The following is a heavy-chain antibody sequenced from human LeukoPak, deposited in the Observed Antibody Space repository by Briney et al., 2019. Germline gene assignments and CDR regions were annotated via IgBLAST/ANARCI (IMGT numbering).Heavy chain of an antibody. Sequence: QTGGSLRLSCAASGFTFSSYWMGWVRQAPGKGLEWVANIKQDATEQYYVESAKGRFTISSDNTKNSLYLQVNSLRAEDTAVYYCARFHYCSSTNCYPRHFDYWGQGTLVTVSS. J-gene: IGHJ4*02. CDR1: GFTFSSYW. D-gene: IGHD2-2*01. V-gene: IGHV3-7*01. CDR2: IKQDATEQ. CDR3: ARFHYCSSTNCYPRHFDY.